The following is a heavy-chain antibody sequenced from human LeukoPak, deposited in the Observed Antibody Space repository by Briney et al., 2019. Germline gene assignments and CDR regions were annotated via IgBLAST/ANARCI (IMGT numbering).Heavy chain of an antibody. D-gene: IGHD1-14*01. CDR3: ARDTRFQATTRFGY. V-gene: IGHV3-21*01. J-gene: IGHJ4*02. CDR2: ISSSSSYI. CDR1: GFTFSSYS. Sequence: GGSLRLSCAASGFTFSSYSMNWVRQAPGKGLEWVSSISSSSSYIYYADSVKGRFTISRDNAKNSLYLQMNSLRAEDTAVYYCARDTRFQATTRFGYWGQGTLVTVSS.